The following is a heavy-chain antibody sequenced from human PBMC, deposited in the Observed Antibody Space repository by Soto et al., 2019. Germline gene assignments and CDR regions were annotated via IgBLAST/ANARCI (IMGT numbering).Heavy chain of an antibody. CDR3: AKGLYSSSGYYYYYGMDV. CDR2: ISGSGGST. D-gene: IGHD6-13*01. CDR1: GFTFSSYA. Sequence: GGSLRLSCAASGFTFSSYAMSWVRQAPGKGLEWVSAISGSGGSTYYADSVKGRFTISRDNSKNTLYLQMNSLRAEDTAVYYCAKGLYSSSGYYYYYGMDVWGQGTTVTVSS. V-gene: IGHV3-23*01. J-gene: IGHJ6*02.